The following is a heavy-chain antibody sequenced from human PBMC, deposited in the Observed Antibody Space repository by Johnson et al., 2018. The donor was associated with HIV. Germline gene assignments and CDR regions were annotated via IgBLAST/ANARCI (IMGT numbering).Heavy chain of an antibody. CDR1: GFTFRSYA. Sequence: QVQLVESGGGVVQPGRSLRLSCAASGFTFRSYAMHWVRQAPGPGLEWVAVISYDGSNKYSADYVNGRFTISSDNSKNTLYLQMNSLRTEDTAVYYCARGRWLRDAFDIWGQGTMVTVSS. CDR3: ARGRWLRDAFDI. V-gene: IGHV3-30*04. J-gene: IGHJ3*02. CDR2: ISYDGSNK. D-gene: IGHD3-22*01.